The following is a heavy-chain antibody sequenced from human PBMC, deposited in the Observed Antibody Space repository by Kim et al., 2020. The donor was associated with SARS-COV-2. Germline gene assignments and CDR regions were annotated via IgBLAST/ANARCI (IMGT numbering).Heavy chain of an antibody. Sequence: SETLSLTCTVSGGSISSSSYYWGWIRQPPGKGLEWIGSIYYSGSTYYNPSLKSRVTISVDTSKNQFSLKLSSVTAADTAVYYCARGRFSGYLSGYWYFDLWGRGTLVTVSS. CDR1: GGSISSSSYY. CDR2: IYYSGST. J-gene: IGHJ2*01. V-gene: IGHV4-39*01. D-gene: IGHD3-22*01. CDR3: ARGRFSGYLSGYWYFDL.